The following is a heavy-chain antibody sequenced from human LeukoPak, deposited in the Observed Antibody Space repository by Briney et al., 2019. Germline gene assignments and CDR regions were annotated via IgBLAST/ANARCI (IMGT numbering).Heavy chain of an antibody. J-gene: IGHJ4*02. V-gene: IGHV3-23*01. CDR1: VFTFSSYA. CDR2: ISGSGCST. D-gene: IGHD3-3*01. Sequence: GCSLRLSCAASVFTFSSYAMIWVRQAPGKGLEGVSAISGSGCSTYYADSVKDRFAISRDNSKNTLYLQMNSLRAEDTAVYYCATQPDFWSGYSDDYWGQGTLVTVSS. CDR3: ATQPDFWSGYSDDY.